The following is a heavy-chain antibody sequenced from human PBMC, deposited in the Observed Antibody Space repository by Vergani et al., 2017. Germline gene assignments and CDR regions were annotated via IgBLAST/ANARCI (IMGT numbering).Heavy chain of an antibody. Sequence: VQVVPSGAAVKKSGASVKVSCKTSGYTFSNYYMHWVRQAPGQGLEWMGIINPSGGHTNYAQKFQGRVTMTRDTSTSTVYMELSSLRSEDTAIYYCARGDYGILTGYRYWVQGALVTVSA. CDR1: GYTFSNYY. V-gene: IGHV1-46*03. J-gene: IGHJ4*02. D-gene: IGHD3-9*01. CDR3: ARGDYGILTGYRY. CDR2: INPSGGHT.